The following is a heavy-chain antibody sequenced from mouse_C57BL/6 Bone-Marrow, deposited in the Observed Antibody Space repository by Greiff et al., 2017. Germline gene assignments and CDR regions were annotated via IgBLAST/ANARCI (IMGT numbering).Heavy chain of an antibody. CDR2: INPNYGTT. J-gene: IGHJ3*01. D-gene: IGHD2-3*01. CDR3: ERGGWLLGFAY. Sequence: EVQLQESGPELVKPGASVKISCKASGYSFTDYNMNWVKQSNGKSLEWIGVINPNYGTTSYNQKFKGKATLTVDQSSSTASMQLNSLTSEGSAVYYCERGGWLLGFAYWGQGTLVTVSA. CDR1: GYSFTDYN. V-gene: IGHV1-39*01.